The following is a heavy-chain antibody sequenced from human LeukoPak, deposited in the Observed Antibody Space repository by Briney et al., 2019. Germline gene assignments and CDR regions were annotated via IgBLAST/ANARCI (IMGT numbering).Heavy chain of an antibody. Sequence: PGGSLRLSCAASGFTVSSNYMSWLRQAPGKGLEWVSVIYSGGSTYYADSVKGRFTISRDNSKNTLYLQMNSLRAEDTAVYYCAKGDLPLLYGGAFDSWGQGILVTVSS. J-gene: IGHJ4*02. CDR2: IYSGGST. V-gene: IGHV3-53*01. CDR3: AKGDLPLLYGGAFDS. D-gene: IGHD1-26*01. CDR1: GFTVSSNY.